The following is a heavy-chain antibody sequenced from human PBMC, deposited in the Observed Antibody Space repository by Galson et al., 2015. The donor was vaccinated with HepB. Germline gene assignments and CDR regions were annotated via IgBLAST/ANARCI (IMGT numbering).Heavy chain of an antibody. J-gene: IGHJ6*03. D-gene: IGHD4-11*01. CDR2: INPTDGST. V-gene: IGHV1-46*01. CDR3: ARGRDDDGNLYYYSMDV. Sequence: SVKVSCKASGYTFTSYPVHWVRQAPGQGLEWMGLINPTDGSTTYAQKFQGRVTMTRDTSTITVYMELSSLRSEDTAVYYCARGRDDDGNLYYYSMDVWGKGTTVTVSS. CDR1: GYTFTSYP.